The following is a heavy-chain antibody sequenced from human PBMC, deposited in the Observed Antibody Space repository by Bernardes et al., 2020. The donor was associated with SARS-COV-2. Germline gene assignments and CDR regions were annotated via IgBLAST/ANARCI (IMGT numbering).Heavy chain of an antibody. CDR2: IWYDGSTK. J-gene: IGHJ6*02. Sequence: GGSLRLSCAASGFTFNTYGMHWVRRAPGKGLEWVAVIWYDGSTKYYADSAKGRFTISRDNSKNTLYLQMNSLRVEDTAVYYCVRRFCAVSSACGNFYGMGVWGQGNTVTVSS. V-gene: IGHV3-33*01. D-gene: IGHD6-19*01. CDR1: GFTFNTYG. CDR3: VRRFCAVSSACGNFYGMGV.